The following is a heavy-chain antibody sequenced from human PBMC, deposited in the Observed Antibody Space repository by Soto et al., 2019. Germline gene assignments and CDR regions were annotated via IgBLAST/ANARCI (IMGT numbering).Heavy chain of an antibody. CDR3: ARGNYGGFDY. Sequence: EVQLVESGGGLVEPGGSLRLSCAASGFTFSYYWMHWVRQTPEKGLVWVARIYSDVSATTYADSVKGRFTISRDNSKNTLYLQMNSLRADDTAVYYCARGNYGGFDYWGQGTLVTVSS. J-gene: IGHJ4*02. CDR1: GFTFSYYW. CDR2: IYSDVSAT. D-gene: IGHD4-17*01. V-gene: IGHV3-74*03.